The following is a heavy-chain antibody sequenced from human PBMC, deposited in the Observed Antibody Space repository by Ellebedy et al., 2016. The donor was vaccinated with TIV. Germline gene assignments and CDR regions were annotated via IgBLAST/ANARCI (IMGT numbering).Heavy chain of an antibody. Sequence: ASVKVSXKASGYTFTSYYMHWVRQAPGQGLEWMGIINPSGGSTSYAQKFQGRVTMTRDTSISTAYMELSRLRSDDTAVYYCARGHCSSTSCYSGYYYYGIDVWGQGTTVTVSS. CDR3: ARGHCSSTSCYSGYYYYGIDV. J-gene: IGHJ6*02. CDR1: GYTFTSYY. V-gene: IGHV1-46*01. D-gene: IGHD2-2*01. CDR2: INPSGGST.